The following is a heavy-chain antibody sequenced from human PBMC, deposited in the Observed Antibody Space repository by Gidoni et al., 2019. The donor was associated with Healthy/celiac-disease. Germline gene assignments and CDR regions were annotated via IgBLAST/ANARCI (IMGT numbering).Heavy chain of an antibody. J-gene: IGHJ5*02. D-gene: IGHD6-13*01. V-gene: IGHV3-33*01. Sequence: QVQLVESGGGVVQPGRSLRLSCAASGFTFSSYGMHWVRQAPGKGREWVAVIWYDGSNKYYADSVKGRFTISRDNSKNTLYLQMNSLRAEDTAVYYCARGVEIAAAGSQNWFDPWGQGTLVTVSS. CDR2: IWYDGSNK. CDR1: GFTFSSYG. CDR3: ARGVEIAAAGSQNWFDP.